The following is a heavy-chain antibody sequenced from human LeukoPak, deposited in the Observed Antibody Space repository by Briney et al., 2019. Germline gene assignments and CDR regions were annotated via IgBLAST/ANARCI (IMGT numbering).Heavy chain of an antibody. V-gene: IGHV3-30-3*01. CDR3: APAPTYYDFWSGYYDY. D-gene: IGHD3-3*01. CDR2: ISYDGSNK. J-gene: IGHJ4*02. Sequence: GSLRLSCAASGFTFSSYAMHWVRQAPGKGLEWVAVISYDGSNKYYADSVKGRFTISRDNSKNTLYQQMNSLRAEDTAVYYCAPAPTYYDFWSGYYDYWGQGTLVTVSS. CDR1: GFTFSSYA.